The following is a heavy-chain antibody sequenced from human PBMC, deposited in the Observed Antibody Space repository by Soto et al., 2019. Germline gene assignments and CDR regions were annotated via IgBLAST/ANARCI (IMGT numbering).Heavy chain of an antibody. J-gene: IGHJ4*02. V-gene: IGHV3-64*01. Sequence: EVQLVESGGGLVQPGGSLRLSCAASGFTFSSYAMHWVRQAPGKGLEYVSAISSNGGSTYYANSVKGRFTISRDNSKNTLYLQMGSLRAEDMAVYYYARGNGWELLPYFDYWGQGTLVTVSS. D-gene: IGHD1-26*01. CDR2: ISSNGGST. CDR3: ARGNGWELLPYFDY. CDR1: GFTFSSYA.